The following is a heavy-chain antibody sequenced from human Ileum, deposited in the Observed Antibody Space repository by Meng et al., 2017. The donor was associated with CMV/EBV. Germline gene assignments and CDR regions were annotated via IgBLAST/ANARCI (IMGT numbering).Heavy chain of an antibody. D-gene: IGHD3-16*01. CDR2: IYGGGGGS. V-gene: IGHV3-23*01. J-gene: IGHJ4*02. CDR3: TKSLIPDKAYFDY. CDR1: GFTFSTYG. Sequence: CAASGFTFSTYGMSWVRQAPGKGLEWVAYIYGGGGGSYYLDSVRGRFSISRDDSMNTLFLQMDNLRPEDTAVYYCTKSLIPDKAYFDYWGQGALVTVSS.